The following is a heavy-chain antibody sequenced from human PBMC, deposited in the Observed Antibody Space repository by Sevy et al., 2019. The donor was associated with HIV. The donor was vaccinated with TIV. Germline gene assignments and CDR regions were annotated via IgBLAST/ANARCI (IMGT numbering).Heavy chain of an antibody. J-gene: IGHJ4*02. CDR2: ISYDGSNK. CDR1: GFTFSSYA. Sequence: GGSLRLSCAASGFTFSSYAMYWVRQAPGKGLEWVAVISYDGSNKYYADSVKGRFTISRDNSKNTLYLQMNSLRAEDTAVYYCARGPLWFGEFWGQGTLVTVSS. CDR3: ARGPLWFGEF. V-gene: IGHV3-30-3*01. D-gene: IGHD3-10*01.